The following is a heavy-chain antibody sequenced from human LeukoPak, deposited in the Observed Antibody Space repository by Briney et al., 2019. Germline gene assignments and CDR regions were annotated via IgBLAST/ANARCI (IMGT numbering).Heavy chain of an antibody. CDR2: ISSSSSTI. CDR1: GFTFSSHW. V-gene: IGHV3-48*01. J-gene: IGHJ6*03. CDR3: ARNPPTLYYYYYMDV. Sequence: PGGSLRLSCAASGFTFSSHWMSWVRQAPGKGLEWVSYISSSSSTIYYADSVKGRFTISRDNAKNSLYLQMNSLRAEDTAVYYCARNPPTLYYYYYMDVWGKGTTVTVSS.